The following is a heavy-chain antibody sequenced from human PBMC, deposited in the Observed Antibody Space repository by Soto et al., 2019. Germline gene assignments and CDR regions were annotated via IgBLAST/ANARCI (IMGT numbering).Heavy chain of an antibody. CDR3: ARGQMATITLDFDY. J-gene: IGHJ4*02. D-gene: IGHD5-12*01. CDR1: GGSFSGYY. CDR2: INHSAST. Sequence: SETLSLTCAVYGGSFSGYYWSWIRQPPGKGLEWIGEINHSASTNYNPSLKSRVTISVDTSKNQFSLKLSSVTAADTAVYYCARGQMATITLDFDYWGQGTLVTVS. V-gene: IGHV4-34*01.